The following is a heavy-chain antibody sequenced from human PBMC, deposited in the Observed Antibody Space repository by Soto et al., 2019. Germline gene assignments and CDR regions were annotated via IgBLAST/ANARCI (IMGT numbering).Heavy chain of an antibody. CDR3: ARANFWSAPREGKYYYGMDV. V-gene: IGHV1-46*01. CDR1: GYTFTSYY. J-gene: IGHJ6*02. CDR2: INPSGGST. D-gene: IGHD3-3*01. Sequence: GASVKVSCKASGYTFTSYYMHWVRQAPGQGLEWMGIINPSGGSTSYAQKFQGRVTMTRDTSTSTVYMELSSLRSEDTAVYYRARANFWSAPREGKYYYGMDVWGQGTTVTVSS.